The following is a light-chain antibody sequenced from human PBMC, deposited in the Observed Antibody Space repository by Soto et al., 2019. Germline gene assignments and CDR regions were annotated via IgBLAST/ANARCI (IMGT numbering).Light chain of an antibody. Sequence: EIALTQSPATLSLSPGERATLSCRASQSVSRYLAWYQQKPGQAPRLLTYDASNRATGIPARFSGSGSGTDFTLTISSLEPEDFAVYYCQQRGNWPSFGGGTKVEIK. CDR2: DAS. CDR1: QSVSRY. J-gene: IGKJ4*01. V-gene: IGKV3-11*01. CDR3: QQRGNWPS.